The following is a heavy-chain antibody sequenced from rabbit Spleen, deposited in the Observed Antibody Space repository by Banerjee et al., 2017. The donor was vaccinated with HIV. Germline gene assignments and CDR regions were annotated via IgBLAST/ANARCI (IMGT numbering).Heavy chain of an antibody. Sequence: QDQLVESGGGLVQPEGSLTLTCKASGFSFSDRDVMCWVRQAPGKGLQWIACINASTGKAVYATWASGRFTISKTSSTTVTLQVTRLTAADTATYFCARDTSSSFSSYGMDLWGPGTLVTVS. D-gene: IGHD1-1*01. J-gene: IGHJ6*01. CDR1: GFSFSDRDV. CDR3: ARDTSSSFSSYGMDL. CDR2: INASTGKA. V-gene: IGHV1S45*01.